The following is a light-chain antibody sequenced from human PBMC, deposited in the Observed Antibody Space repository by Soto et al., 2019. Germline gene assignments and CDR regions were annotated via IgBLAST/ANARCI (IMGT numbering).Light chain of an antibody. CDR3: SSYAGSNTVI. CDR2: EVT. Sequence: QSALTQPPSASGSPGQSVTISCTGTNSDVGDYTYVSWYQQHPGKAPKLMIYEVTKRPSGVPDRFSGSKSGNTASLTVSGLQADDEADYYCSSYAGSNTVIFGGGTKLTVL. CDR1: NSDVGDYTY. V-gene: IGLV2-8*01. J-gene: IGLJ2*01.